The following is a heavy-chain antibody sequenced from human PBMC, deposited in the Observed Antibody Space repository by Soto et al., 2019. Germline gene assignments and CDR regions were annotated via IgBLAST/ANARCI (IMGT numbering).Heavy chain of an antibody. CDR2: IWYDGSNK. CDR1: GFTFSSYG. CDR3: ARGLGIAANWFDP. V-gene: IGHV3-33*01. D-gene: IGHD6-13*01. Sequence: QVQLVESGGGVVQPGRSLRLSCAASGFTFSSYGMHWVRQAPGKGLEWVAVIWYDGSNKYYADSVKGRFTIARDNSKNTMYLQMNSLRAEATAVYYCARGLGIAANWFDPWGQGTLVTVSS. J-gene: IGHJ5*02.